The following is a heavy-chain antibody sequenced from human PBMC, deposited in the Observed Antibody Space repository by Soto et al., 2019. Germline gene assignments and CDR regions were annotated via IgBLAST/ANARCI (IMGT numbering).Heavy chain of an antibody. CDR1: GGTFSSYT. J-gene: IGHJ4*02. Sequence: QVQLVQSGAEVKKPGSSVKVSCKASGGTFSSYTISWVRQAPGQGLEWRGRIIPILGIANYAQKFQGRVTITADKSTSTAYMEMSSLRSEDTAVYYCVLVGDSGYWGQGTLVTVSS. D-gene: IGHD1-26*01. CDR2: IIPILGIA. CDR3: VLVGDSGY. V-gene: IGHV1-69*02.